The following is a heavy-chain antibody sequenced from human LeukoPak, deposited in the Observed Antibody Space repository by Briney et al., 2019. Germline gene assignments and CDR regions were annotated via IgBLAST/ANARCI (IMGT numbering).Heavy chain of an antibody. CDR1: GYSISSGYC. CDR2: IYHSGST. V-gene: IGHV4-38-2*01. D-gene: IGHD5-12*01. Sequence: SETLSLTCAVSGYSISSGYCWGWIRQPPGKGLESIGSIYHSGSTYYNPSLKSRVTISVDTSKNQFSLKLSSVTAADTALYYCARVATTTNPPQRPFDYWGQGTLVTVSS. CDR3: ARVATTTNPPQRPFDY. J-gene: IGHJ4*02.